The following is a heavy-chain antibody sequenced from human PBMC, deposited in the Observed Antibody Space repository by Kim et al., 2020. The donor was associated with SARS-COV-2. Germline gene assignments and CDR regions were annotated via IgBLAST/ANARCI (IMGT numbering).Heavy chain of an antibody. CDR3: SREACGPNPPPYDILTGYHSYYYGMGV. J-gene: IGHJ6*02. V-gene: IGHV1-69*04. D-gene: IGHD3-9*01. CDR2: IIPILGLA. CDR1: GGTFSSYA. Sequence: SVKVSCKASGGTFSSYAISWVRQAPGQGLEWMGRIIPILGLANYAQKFQGRVTLTADKSTSTAYIELSSLRSEDTAVYYCSREACGPNPPPYDILTGYHSYYYGMGVWGQGTRVTVSS.